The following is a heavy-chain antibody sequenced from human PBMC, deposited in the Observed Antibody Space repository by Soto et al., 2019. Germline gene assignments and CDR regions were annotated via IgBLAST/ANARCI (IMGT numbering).Heavy chain of an antibody. CDR3: ARHRQWELLVFDY. J-gene: IGHJ4*02. D-gene: IGHD1-26*01. CDR1: GGSISSSSYY. Sequence: SETLSLTXTVSGGSISSSSYYWGWIRQPPGKGLEWIGSIYYSGSTYYNPSLKSRVTISVDTSKNQFSLKLSSVTAADTAVYYCARHRQWELLVFDYWGQGTLVTVSS. CDR2: IYYSGST. V-gene: IGHV4-39*01.